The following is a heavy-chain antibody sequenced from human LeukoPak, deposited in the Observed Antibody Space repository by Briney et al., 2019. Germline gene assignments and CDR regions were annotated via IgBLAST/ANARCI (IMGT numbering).Heavy chain of an antibody. CDR2: IEQNGNEK. CDR1: GFSISNYW. V-gene: IGHV3-7*01. J-gene: IGHJ4*02. Sequence: GGSLRLSCAASGFSISNYWTSWVRQAPGKGLEWLANIEQNGNEKYHVDSVKGRFTISRDNAKNSLYLQMNSLRDEDTAVYYCARYYGSGSPYREYYFDYWGQGTLVTVSS. D-gene: IGHD3-10*01. CDR3: ARYYGSGSPYREYYFDY.